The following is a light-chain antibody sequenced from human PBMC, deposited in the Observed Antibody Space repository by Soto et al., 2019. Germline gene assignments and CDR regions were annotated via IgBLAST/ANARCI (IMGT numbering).Light chain of an antibody. CDR3: QQSYSTLPGT. V-gene: IGKV1-39*01. Sequence: DLQMTQSPSSLSASVGDRVTITCRASQSISSYLNWYQQKPGKAPKLLIYAASSLQSGVPSRFSGSGSGTDFTLTISSLQPEDFATYYCQQSYSTLPGTFGQGTKVEIK. J-gene: IGKJ1*01. CDR2: AAS. CDR1: QSISSY.